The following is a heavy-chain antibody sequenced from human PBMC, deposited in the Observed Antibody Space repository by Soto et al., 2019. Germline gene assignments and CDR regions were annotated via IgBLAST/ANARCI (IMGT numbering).Heavy chain of an antibody. CDR3: ARTDCSSTSCYNYYYYGMDV. CDR1: GYSFTKYG. Sequence: ASVKVSCKTSGYSFTKYGLHWVRQAPGKRLEWMGWSNPGNGDTKYSQKFQGRVTITRDTSATTAYMELSSLRSEDSAVFYCARTDCSSTSCYNYYYYGMDVWGQGTTVTVSS. D-gene: IGHD2-2*01. J-gene: IGHJ6*02. CDR2: SNPGNGDT. V-gene: IGHV1-3*01.